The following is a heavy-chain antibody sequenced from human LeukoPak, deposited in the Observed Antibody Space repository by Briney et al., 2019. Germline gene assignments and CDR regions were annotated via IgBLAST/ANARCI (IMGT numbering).Heavy chain of an antibody. D-gene: IGHD1-26*01. V-gene: IGHV1-69*13. Sequence: SVKVSXKASGGTFSSYAISWVRQAPGQGLEWMGGIIPIFGTANYAQKFQGRVTITADESTSTAYMELSSLRSEDTAVYYCATEDSGSYYEFGYFDYWGQGTLVTVSS. CDR1: GGTFSSYA. CDR2: IIPIFGTA. CDR3: ATEDSGSYYEFGYFDY. J-gene: IGHJ4*02.